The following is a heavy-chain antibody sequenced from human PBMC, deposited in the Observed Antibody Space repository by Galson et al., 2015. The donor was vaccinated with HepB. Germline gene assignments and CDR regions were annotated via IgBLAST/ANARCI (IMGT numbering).Heavy chain of an antibody. CDR2: ISAYNGNT. J-gene: IGHJ3*02. V-gene: IGHV1-18*01. CDR1: GYTFTNYG. CDR3: ARVSYKATTLRDDAFDI. D-gene: IGHD5-24*01. Sequence: SVKVSCKASGYTFTNYGVSWVRQAPGQGLEWMAWISAYNGNTNYAQKFQGRVTMTTDTSTSTAYMELRSLRSDDTAIYYCARVSYKATTLRDDAFDIWCQGTMVTVSS.